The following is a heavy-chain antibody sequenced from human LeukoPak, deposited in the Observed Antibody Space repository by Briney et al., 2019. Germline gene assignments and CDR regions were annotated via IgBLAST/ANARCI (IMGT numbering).Heavy chain of an antibody. CDR1: GGTFSSYA. CDR2: IIPIFGTA. Sequence: GSSVKVSCKASGGTFSSYAISWVRQAPGQGLEWTGGIIPIFGTANYAQKFQGRVTITTDESTSTAYMELSSLRSEDTAVYYCARDGEDIVVVPAAYWGQGTLVTVSS. J-gene: IGHJ4*02. V-gene: IGHV1-69*05. D-gene: IGHD2-2*01. CDR3: ARDGEDIVVVPAAY.